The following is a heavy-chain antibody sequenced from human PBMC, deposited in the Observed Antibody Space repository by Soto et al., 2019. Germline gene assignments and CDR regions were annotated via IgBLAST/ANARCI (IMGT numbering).Heavy chain of an antibody. CDR3: ASLFVEMASWYYYYYGMDV. Sequence: GGSLRLSCAASGFTFSSYAMHWVRQAPGKGLEWVAVISYDGSNKYYADSVKGRFTISRDNSKNTLYLQMNSLRAEDTAVYYCASLFVEMASWYYYYYGMDVWGQGTTVTVSS. V-gene: IGHV3-30-3*01. CDR2: ISYDGSNK. D-gene: IGHD2-15*01. CDR1: GFTFSSYA. J-gene: IGHJ6*02.